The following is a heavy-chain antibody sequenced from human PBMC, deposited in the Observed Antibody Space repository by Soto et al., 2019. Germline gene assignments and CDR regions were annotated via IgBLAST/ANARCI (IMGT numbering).Heavy chain of an antibody. CDR2: MNPNSGNT. V-gene: IGHV1-8*01. Sequence: QVQLVQSGAEVKKPGASVKVSCKASGYTFTSYDINWVRQATGQGLEWMGWMNPNSGNTGYAQKFQGRVTMTRNTSIRTAYMELSSLRSEDTAVYYCARGTLGYCSSTSCYTMDVWGKGTTVTVSS. J-gene: IGHJ6*03. D-gene: IGHD2-2*02. CDR3: ARGTLGYCSSTSCYTMDV. CDR1: GYTFTSYD.